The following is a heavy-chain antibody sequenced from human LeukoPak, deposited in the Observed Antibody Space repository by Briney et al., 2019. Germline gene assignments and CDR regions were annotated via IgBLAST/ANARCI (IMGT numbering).Heavy chain of an antibody. D-gene: IGHD5-18*01. CDR3: ARDLPIDTAMVESNGFDY. CDR1: GFTFSSYW. Sequence: GGSLRLSCAASGFTFSSYWMSWVRQAPGKGLEWVANIKRDGSEKYYVDSVKGRFTISRDNAKNSLYLQMNSLRAEDTAVYYCARDLPIDTAMVESNGFDYWGQGTLVTVSS. CDR2: IKRDGSEK. V-gene: IGHV3-7*01. J-gene: IGHJ4*02.